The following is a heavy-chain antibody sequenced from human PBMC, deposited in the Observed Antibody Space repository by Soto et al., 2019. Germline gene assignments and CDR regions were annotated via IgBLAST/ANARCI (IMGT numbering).Heavy chain of an antibody. J-gene: IGHJ5*02. D-gene: IGHD4-17*01. Sequence: QVQLQESGPGLVKASQTLSLVCTVSSGFVSSGIYYWSWIRQPPGKGLEWIGYIYYNGDTFYNPSLKSRVSISLDMSKNQFSLKVNSVTAADTAVYYCARDHGDEGGWFDPWGQGTLVTVSS. V-gene: IGHV4-30-4*01. CDR1: SGFVSSGIYY. CDR2: IYYNGDT. CDR3: ARDHGDEGGWFDP.